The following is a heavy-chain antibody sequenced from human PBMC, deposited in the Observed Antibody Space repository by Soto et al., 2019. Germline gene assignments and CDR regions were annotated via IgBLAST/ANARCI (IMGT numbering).Heavy chain of an antibody. J-gene: IGHJ3*02. V-gene: IGHV3-74*01. D-gene: IGHD2-2*01. CDR1: GFTFTGHW. CDR3: AREAGYCSTTSCYRRAFDT. CDR2: INTEGDST. Sequence: EVQLVESGGDLVQPGGSLRLSCAASGFTFTGHWMHWVRQVPGKGLVWVARINTEGDSTNYVDSVKGRFTISRDSATNTVYLQMNGLGVDDTSVYFCAREAGYCSTTSCYRRAFDTWGQGTMVTVSS.